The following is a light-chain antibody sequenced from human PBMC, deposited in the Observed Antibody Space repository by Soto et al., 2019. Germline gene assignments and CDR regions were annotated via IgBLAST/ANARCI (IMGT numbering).Light chain of an antibody. V-gene: IGKV3-20*01. Sequence: EIVLTQSPGTLSLSPGERATLSCRASQSVSSSYLAWYQQKPGQAPRLLIYGASSRATGIPDRVSGSGSGTDFTLTISRLEPDDFAVYYCQQYGSSRTFGQGTKVEIK. J-gene: IGKJ1*01. CDR1: QSVSSSY. CDR3: QQYGSSRT. CDR2: GAS.